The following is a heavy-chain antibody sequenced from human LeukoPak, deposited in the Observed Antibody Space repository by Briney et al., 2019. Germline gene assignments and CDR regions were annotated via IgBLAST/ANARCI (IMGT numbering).Heavy chain of an antibody. CDR3: AREHKTSYDFWSGYPHYYYYGMDV. CDR2: ISAYNGNT. CDR1: GGTFTSYA. J-gene: IGHJ6*02. Sequence: ASVKVSCKASGGTFTSYAISWVRQAPGQGLEWMGWISAYNGNTNYAQKLQGRVTMTTDTSTSTAYMELRSLRSDDTAVYYCAREHKTSYDFWSGYPHYYYYGMDVWGQGTTVTVSS. V-gene: IGHV1-18*01. D-gene: IGHD3-3*01.